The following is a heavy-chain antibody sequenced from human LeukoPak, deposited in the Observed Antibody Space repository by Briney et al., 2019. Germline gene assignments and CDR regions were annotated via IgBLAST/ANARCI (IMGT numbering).Heavy chain of an antibody. CDR3: ARGSRTITMVRGVITNYYYGMDV. CDR2: IYYSGST. CDR1: GGSISSGAYY. J-gene: IGHJ6*02. Sequence: SESLSLTCTVSGGSISSGAYYWSWIRQHPGKGLEWIGYIYYSGSTYYNPSLKSRVTISVDTSKNQFSLKLSSVTAADTAVYYCARGSRTITMVRGVITNYYYGMDVWGQGTTVTVSS. V-gene: IGHV4-30-4*08. D-gene: IGHD3-10*01.